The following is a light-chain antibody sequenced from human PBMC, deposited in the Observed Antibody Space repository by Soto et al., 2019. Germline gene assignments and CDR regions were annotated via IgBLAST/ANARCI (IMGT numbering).Light chain of an antibody. Sequence: QSALTQPRSVSGSPGQSVTISCTGTSSDVGGYNYVSWYQQHPGKAPKLMIYDVSKRPSGVPDRFSGSKSGNTASVTISGLQAEDDADYYCCSYAGSYTLVFGGGTKLTVL. J-gene: IGLJ2*01. CDR3: CSYAGSYTLV. CDR1: SSDVGGYNY. V-gene: IGLV2-11*01. CDR2: DVS.